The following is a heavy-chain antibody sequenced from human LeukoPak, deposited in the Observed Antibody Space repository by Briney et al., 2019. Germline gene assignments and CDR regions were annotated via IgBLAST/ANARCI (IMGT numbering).Heavy chain of an antibody. J-gene: IGHJ4*02. CDR3: ARYSSGWYSNYYFDY. V-gene: IGHV4-34*01. Sequence: SETLSLTCAVYGGSFSGYYWSWIRQPPGKGLEWLGEINHSGSTNYNPSLKSRVTISVDTSKNQFSLKLSSVTAADTAVYYCARYSSGWYSNYYFDYWGQGTLVTVSS. CDR1: GGSFSGYY. D-gene: IGHD6-19*01. CDR2: INHSGST.